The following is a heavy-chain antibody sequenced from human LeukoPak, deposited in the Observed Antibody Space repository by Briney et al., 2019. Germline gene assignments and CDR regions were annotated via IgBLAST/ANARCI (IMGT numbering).Heavy chain of an antibody. CDR3: VKDFRLNSGSYFHYGMDV. Sequence: GGSLRLSCAASGFTFDDYAMHWVRQAPGKGLEWVSLISGDGGSTYYADSVKGRFTISRDNSKNSLYLQMNSLRTEDTALYYCVKDFRLNSGSYFHYGMDVWGQGTTVTVSS. CDR2: ISGDGGST. V-gene: IGHV3-43*02. J-gene: IGHJ6*02. D-gene: IGHD1-26*01. CDR1: GFTFDDYA.